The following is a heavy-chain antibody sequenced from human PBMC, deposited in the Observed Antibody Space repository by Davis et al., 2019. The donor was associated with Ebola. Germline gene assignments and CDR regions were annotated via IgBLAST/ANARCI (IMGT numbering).Heavy chain of an antibody. V-gene: IGHV4-59*01. J-gene: IGHJ5*02. CDR3: ARAYSRGFDP. CDR2: IYYSGST. D-gene: IGHD6-13*01. Sequence: MPSETLSLTCTVSGGSISSYYWSWIRQPPGKGLEWIGYIYYSGSTNYNPSLKSRVTISVDTSKNQFSLKLSSVTAADTAVYYRARAYSRGFDPWGQGTLVTVSS. CDR1: GGSISSYY.